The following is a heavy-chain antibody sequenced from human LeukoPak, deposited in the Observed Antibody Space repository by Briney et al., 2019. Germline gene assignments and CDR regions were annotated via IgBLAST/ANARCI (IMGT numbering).Heavy chain of an antibody. V-gene: IGHV4-39*01. CDR2: IYYSGST. CDR1: GGSISSSSYY. Sequence: SETLSLTCTVSGGSISSSSYYWGWIRQPPGKGLEWIGSIYYSGSTYYNPSLKSRVTISVDTSKNQFSLKLSSVTAADTAVYYCASGNWGRFDYWGQGTLDTVSS. D-gene: IGHD7-27*01. CDR3: ASGNWGRFDY. J-gene: IGHJ4*02.